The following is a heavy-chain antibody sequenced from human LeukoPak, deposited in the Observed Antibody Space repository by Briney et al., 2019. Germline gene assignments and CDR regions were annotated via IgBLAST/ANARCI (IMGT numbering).Heavy chain of an antibody. CDR2: IKSKTDGGTT. V-gene: IGHV3-15*01. CDR3: ATEAYGMDV. CDR1: GFTFSNAW. J-gene: IGHJ6*04. Sequence: GGSLRLSCAASGFTFSNAWMYWVRQAPGKGLEWVGRIKSKTDGGTTDYAAPVKGRFTISRDDSKNTLYLEMSSLKTETTAVYYCATEAYGMDVWGKGTTVTVSS.